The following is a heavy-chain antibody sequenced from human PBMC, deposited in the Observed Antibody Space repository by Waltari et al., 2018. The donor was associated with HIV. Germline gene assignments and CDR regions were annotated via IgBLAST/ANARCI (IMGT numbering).Heavy chain of an antibody. D-gene: IGHD2-2*01. J-gene: IGHJ4*02. Sequence: QVQLVESGGGVVQPGRSLRLSCAASGFTFSNYAMHWVRQAPGKGWWWGAVLSVEGSNKYYADSVRGRFTISRDNSKNTLYLQMNSLRAEDTAVYYCARDPQYCSSTSCSYYFDYWGQGTLVTVSS. V-gene: IGHV3-30-3*01. CDR1: GFTFSNYA. CDR2: LSVEGSNK. CDR3: ARDPQYCSSTSCSYYFDY.